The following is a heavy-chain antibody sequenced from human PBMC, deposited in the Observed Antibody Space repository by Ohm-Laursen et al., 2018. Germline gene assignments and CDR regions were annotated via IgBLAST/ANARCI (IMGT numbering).Heavy chain of an antibody. J-gene: IGHJ3*02. CDR2: ISWNGGGV. CDR1: GFTFDDYA. CDR3: AKDQAASGPGAIDI. D-gene: IGHD6-13*01. V-gene: IGHV3-9*01. Sequence: SLRLSCAASGFTFDDYAMHWVRQRAGKGLEWVSTISWNGGGVDYADSVKDRFTISRDNAKRSVYLQMNSLRPEDTAFYYCAKDQAASGPGAIDIWGQGTMVTVSS.